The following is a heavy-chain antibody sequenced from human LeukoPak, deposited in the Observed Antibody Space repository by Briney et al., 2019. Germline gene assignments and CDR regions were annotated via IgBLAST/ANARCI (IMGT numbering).Heavy chain of an antibody. J-gene: IGHJ4*02. CDR1: GFTVSSNY. CDR2: IYSGGCT. D-gene: IGHD5-18*01. Sequence: PGGSLRLSCAASGFTVSSNYMSWVRQAPGQGLEWVSVIYSGGCTYYADSVKGRFTISRDNSKNTLYLRMNSLRAEDTAVYYCARGDTAMAPLTDYWGQGTLVTVSS. V-gene: IGHV3-53*01. CDR3: ARGDTAMAPLTDY.